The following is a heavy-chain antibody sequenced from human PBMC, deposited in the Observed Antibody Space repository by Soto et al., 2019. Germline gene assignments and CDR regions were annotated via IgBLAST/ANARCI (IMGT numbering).Heavy chain of an antibody. CDR2: IYYTGGT. CDR1: GGSISSGTFS. V-gene: IGHV4-30-2*01. D-gene: IGHD3-3*01. J-gene: IGHJ4*02. Sequence: SGTLSLTCAVSGGSISSGTFSWTWIRQPPGKGLEFIGSIYYTGGTYYNPSLKSRVTISLDRSKGQFSLNLSSVAAADTAVYYCARAHDFWGGRQQPIDSWGQGILVT. CDR3: ARAHDFWGGRQQPIDS.